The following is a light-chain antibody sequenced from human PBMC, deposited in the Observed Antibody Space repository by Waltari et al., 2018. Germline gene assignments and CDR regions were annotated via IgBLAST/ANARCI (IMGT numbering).Light chain of an antibody. V-gene: IGKV1-39*01. CDR1: QNINNY. J-gene: IGKJ2*01. CDR2: AAS. CDR3: QQTYSIPYT. Sequence: DIQMTQSPSSPSASGGDRVNIICRASQNINNYLNWYQQIPGKAPKVLIYAASSLESGVPSRFSGIESGTDFTLTITSLQPEDSATYYCQQTYSIPYTFGQGTKLEIK.